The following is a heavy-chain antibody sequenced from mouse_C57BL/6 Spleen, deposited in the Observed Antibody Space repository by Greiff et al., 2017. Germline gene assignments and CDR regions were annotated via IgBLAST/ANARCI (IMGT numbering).Heavy chain of an antibody. V-gene: IGHV1-69*01. J-gene: IGHJ4*01. CDR2: IDPSDSYT. CDR3: ARRDSSCAMDY. Sequence: VQLQQPGAELVMPGASVKLSCKASGYTFTSYWMHWVKQRPGQGLEWIGEIDPSDSYTNYNQKFKGKSTVTVDKSSSTAYMQLSSLTSEDSAVYYCARRDSSCAMDYWGQGTSVTVSS. CDR1: GYTFTSYW.